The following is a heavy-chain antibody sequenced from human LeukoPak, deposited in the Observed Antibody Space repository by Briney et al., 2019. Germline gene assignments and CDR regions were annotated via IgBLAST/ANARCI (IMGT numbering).Heavy chain of an antibody. CDR1: GGSFSGYY. V-gene: IGHV4-34*01. CDR2: INHSGST. Sequence: SETLSLTCAVYGGSFSGYYWSWIRQPPGKGLEWIGEINHSGSTNYNPSLKSRVTISVDTSKNQFSLKLSSVTAADTAVYYCVRLGGEYGSGSYYNYYYYMDVWGKGTTVTVSS. D-gene: IGHD3-10*01. J-gene: IGHJ6*03. CDR3: VRLGGEYGSGSYYNYYYYMDV.